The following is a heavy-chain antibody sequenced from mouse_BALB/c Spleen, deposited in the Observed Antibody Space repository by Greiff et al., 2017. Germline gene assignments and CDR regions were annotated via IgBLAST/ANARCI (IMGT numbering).Heavy chain of an antibody. D-gene: IGHD2-1*01. CDR3: ARQYYGNYFDY. V-gene: IGHV1S56*01. J-gene: IGHJ2*01. CDR1: GYTFTSYY. Sequence: QVQLQQSGPELVKPGASVKMSCKASGYTFTSYYIHWVKQRPGQGLEWIGWIYPGDGSTKYNEKFKGKTTLTADKSSSTAYMLLSSLTSEDSAIYFCARQYYGNYFDYWGQGTTLTVSS. CDR2: IYPGDGST.